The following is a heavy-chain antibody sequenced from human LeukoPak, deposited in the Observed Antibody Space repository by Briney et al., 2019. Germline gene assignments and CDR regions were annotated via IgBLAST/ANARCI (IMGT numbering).Heavy chain of an antibody. CDR3: ARGKELLDY. J-gene: IGHJ4*02. V-gene: IGHV3-7*01. CDR1: GFTFSSYW. D-gene: IGHD1-26*01. CDR2: VEGDGSDK. Sequence: GGSLRLSCAASGFTFSSYWMSWVRQAPGKGLEWVANVEGDGSDKYYVDSVKGRFTISRDNSKNTLYLQMNSLRAEDTAVYYCARGKELLDYWGQGTLVTVSS.